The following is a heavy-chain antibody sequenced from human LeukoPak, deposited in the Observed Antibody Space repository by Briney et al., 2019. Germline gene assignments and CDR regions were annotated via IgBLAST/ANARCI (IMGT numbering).Heavy chain of an antibody. V-gene: IGHV4-34*01. D-gene: IGHD2-2*01. CDR1: GGSFSGYY. Sequence: PSETLSLTCAVSGGSFSGYYWSWIRQPPGKGLEWIGEINHSGSTNYNPSLKSRVTISVDTSKNQFSLKLSSVTAADTAVYYCARVIERGYCSSTSCFDAFDIWGQGTRVTVSS. CDR3: ARVIERGYCSSTSCFDAFDI. CDR2: INHSGST. J-gene: IGHJ3*02.